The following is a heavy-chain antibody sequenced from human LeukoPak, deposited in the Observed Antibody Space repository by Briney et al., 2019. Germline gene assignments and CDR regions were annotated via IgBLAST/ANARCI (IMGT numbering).Heavy chain of an antibody. CDR1: GFTFSRYA. D-gene: IGHD5-18*01. CDR2: IIGRGGNT. J-gene: IGHJ4*02. CDR3: XKXHEXDRGSSYGTFDY. Sequence: PGGSLRLSCAASGFTFSRYARSGVGQAPGRGLEGISAIIGRGGNTYYAYSVKGRFTISRDSSKNTVHLQMNSLRAKETALYYCXKXHEXDRGSSYGTFDYWGQGTLVTVSS. V-gene: IGHV3-23*01.